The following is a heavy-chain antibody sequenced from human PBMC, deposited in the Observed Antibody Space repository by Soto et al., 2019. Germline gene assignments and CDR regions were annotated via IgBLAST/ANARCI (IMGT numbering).Heavy chain of an antibody. CDR2: IYYSGST. D-gene: IGHD3-22*01. Sequence: SETLSLTCTVSGGSISSSSYYWGWIRQPPGKGLEWIGSIYYSGSTYYNPSLKSRVTISVDTSKNQFSLKLSSVTAADTAVYYCASDSSGYYYPTLSDYWGQGTLVTVSS. CDR3: ASDSSGYYYPTLSDY. V-gene: IGHV4-39*01. J-gene: IGHJ4*02. CDR1: GGSISSSSYY.